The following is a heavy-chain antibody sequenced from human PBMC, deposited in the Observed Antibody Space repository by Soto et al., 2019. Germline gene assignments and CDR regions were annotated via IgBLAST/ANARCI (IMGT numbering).Heavy chain of an antibody. D-gene: IGHD2-21*01. V-gene: IGHV3-23*01. CDR2: ISGTGGNT. CDR3: AKAAHIYFFDT. Sequence: GGSLRLSCAASGFAFSTYAMNWVRRAPGKGLEWVSSISGTGGNTYYADSVKVRFTISRDNSRDILYLHMGSLGAEDTAIYYCAKAAHIYFFDTWGQGTLVTVSS. J-gene: IGHJ4*02. CDR1: GFAFSTYA.